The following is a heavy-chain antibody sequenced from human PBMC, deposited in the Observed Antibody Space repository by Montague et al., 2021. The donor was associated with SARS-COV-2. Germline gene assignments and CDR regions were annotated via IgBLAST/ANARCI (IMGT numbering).Heavy chain of an antibody. CDR2: INHSGYT. V-gene: IGHV4-34*01. J-gene: IGHJ4*02. CDR1: GASSSNYY. CDR3: ASAPRYSFGFWAY. D-gene: IGHD5-12*01. Sequence: SETLSLTCAVYGASSSNYYWSWIRQSPGKGLEWVGEINHSGYTDYNPSLESLLTISLDSSKKQFSLKMTSVTAADTAIYYCASAPRYSFGFWAYWGQGTLVSVSS.